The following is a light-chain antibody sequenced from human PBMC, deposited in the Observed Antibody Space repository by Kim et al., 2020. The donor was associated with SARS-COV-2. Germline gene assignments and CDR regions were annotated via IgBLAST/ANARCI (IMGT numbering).Light chain of an antibody. CDR3: QQYHTYAT. Sequence: DIQMTQSPSTLSASVGDRVTITCRASQSVIRWLAWYQQKPGKAPKTLIYDASNLESGVPSRFSGSGSGTEFPLTISSLQPDDFATYYCQQYHTYATFGRGTKVDIK. CDR1: QSVIRW. J-gene: IGKJ4*01. V-gene: IGKV1-5*03. CDR2: DAS.